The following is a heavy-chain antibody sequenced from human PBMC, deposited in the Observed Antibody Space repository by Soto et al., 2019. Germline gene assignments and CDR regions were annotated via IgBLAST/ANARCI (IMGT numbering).Heavy chain of an antibody. J-gene: IGHJ5*02. Sequence: GGSLRLSCAASGFTFSSYAMSWVRQAPGKGLEWVSAISGSGGSTYYADSVKGRFTISRDNSKNTLYLQMNSLRAEDTAVYYCAKVRYYGSGSRHKWFDPWGQGTLVTVSS. CDR1: GFTFSSYA. D-gene: IGHD3-10*01. V-gene: IGHV3-23*01. CDR2: ISGSGGST. CDR3: AKVRYYGSGSRHKWFDP.